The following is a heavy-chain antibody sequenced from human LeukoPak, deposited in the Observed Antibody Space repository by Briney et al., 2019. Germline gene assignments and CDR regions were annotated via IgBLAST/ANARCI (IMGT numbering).Heavy chain of an antibody. V-gene: IGHV3-23*01. D-gene: IGHD6-13*01. Sequence: GGSLRLSCAPSGFTSSSYAMSSVRQAPGKGLEWVSTITGNGVTTYYADSVKGRFTISRDNSKNTLYLPFIGLRARDTAVYFCASRSWSSECFDFWGQETLVTVSS. CDR1: GFTSSSYA. J-gene: IGHJ4*02. CDR2: ITGNGVTT. CDR3: ASRSWSSECFDF.